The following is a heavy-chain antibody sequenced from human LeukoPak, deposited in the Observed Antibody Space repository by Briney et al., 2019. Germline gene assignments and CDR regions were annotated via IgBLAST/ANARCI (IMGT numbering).Heavy chain of an antibody. Sequence: GGSLRLSCGASGFTFSSYDMHWVRRAPGKGLEWVAGIRYDGRHTYHADSVKGRFTISRDNSKNTLWLQMNSLRAEDTAVYYCAKDLEKYSGSYLGAFDIWGQGTMVTVSS. CDR2: IRYDGRHT. J-gene: IGHJ3*02. D-gene: IGHD1-26*01. CDR1: GFTFSSYD. CDR3: AKDLEKYSGSYLGAFDI. V-gene: IGHV3-30*18.